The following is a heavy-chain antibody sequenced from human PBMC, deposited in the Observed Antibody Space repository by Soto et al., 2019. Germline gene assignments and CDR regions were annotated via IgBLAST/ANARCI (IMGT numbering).Heavy chain of an antibody. CDR1: SGSISSSNW. J-gene: IGHJ6*03. Sequence: QVQLQESGPGLVKPSGTLSLTCAVSSGSISSSNWWSWVRQPPGKGLEWIGEIYHSGSTNYNPSLKSRVTKSVDKAKNQFSLKLSSVTAADTAVYYCGRAGGAAAGRTDYYYYYMDVWGKGTTVTVSS. D-gene: IGHD6-13*01. CDR2: IYHSGST. CDR3: GRAGGAAAGRTDYYYYYMDV. V-gene: IGHV4-4*02.